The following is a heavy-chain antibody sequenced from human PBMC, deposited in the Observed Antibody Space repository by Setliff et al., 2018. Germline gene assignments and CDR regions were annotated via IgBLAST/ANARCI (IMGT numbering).Heavy chain of an antibody. J-gene: IGHJ5*02. V-gene: IGHV1-2*02. CDR2: INLHSGGT. CDR3: ARGGGSYRAGNSRPTYWFDP. Sequence: ASVKVSCKASGFTFTDHYMHWVRQAPGQGPEWMGWINLHSGGTNYAQKFQDRVTMTSDTSITTVYMDLSSLTSDDTAIYYCARGGGSYRAGNSRPTYWFDPWGQGTLVTVSS. D-gene: IGHD2-21*01. CDR1: GFTFTDHY.